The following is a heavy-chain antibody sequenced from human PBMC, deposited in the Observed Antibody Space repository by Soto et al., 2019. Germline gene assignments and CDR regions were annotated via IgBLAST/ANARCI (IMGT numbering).Heavy chain of an antibody. Sequence: EVQLVESGGGLVQPGGSLRLSCAASGFTFSGYEMNWVRQAPGKGLEWVSYISSSGSTIYYVDSVKSRFTISRDNAKNSLYLQMNSLRAEDTAVYYCARGGGNYLGPDAFDIWGQGTMVTVSS. CDR2: ISSSGSTI. CDR3: ARGGGNYLGPDAFDI. D-gene: IGHD1-26*01. CDR1: GFTFSGYE. J-gene: IGHJ3*02. V-gene: IGHV3-48*03.